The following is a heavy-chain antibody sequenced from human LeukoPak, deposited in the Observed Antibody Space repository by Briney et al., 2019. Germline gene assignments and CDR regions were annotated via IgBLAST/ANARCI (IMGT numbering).Heavy chain of an antibody. CDR1: GFTFSSYW. J-gene: IGHJ6*02. D-gene: IGHD6-13*01. CDR3: ARAIAAAYMHV. V-gene: IGHV3-7*01. Sequence: GGSLRLSCAASGFTFSSYWMSWVRQAPGKGLEWVANIKQDGSEKYYVDSVKGRFTISRDNAKNSLYLQMNSLSAEDTAVYYCARAIAAAYMHVWGQGTTVTLSS. CDR2: IKQDGSEK.